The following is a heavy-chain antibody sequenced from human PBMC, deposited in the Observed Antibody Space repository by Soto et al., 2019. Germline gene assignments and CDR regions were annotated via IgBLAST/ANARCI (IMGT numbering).Heavy chain of an antibody. CDR1: GYTITSYA. V-gene: IGHV1-3*01. CDR2: INAGNGNT. Sequence: ASVKVSCKASGYTITSYAMHWVRQAPGQRLEWMGWINAGNGNTKYSQKFQGRVTITRDTSASTAYMELSSLRSEDTAVYYCARDSLPYYYGSIGIYNWFDPWGQGTLVTVSS. CDR3: ARDSLPYYYGSIGIYNWFDP. J-gene: IGHJ5*02. D-gene: IGHD3-22*01.